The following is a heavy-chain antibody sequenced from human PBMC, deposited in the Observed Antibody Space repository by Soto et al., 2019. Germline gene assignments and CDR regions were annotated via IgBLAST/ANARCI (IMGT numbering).Heavy chain of an antibody. V-gene: IGHV3-74*01. CDR1: GFTFNMYW. CDR3: TRGPRATSAGTSAH. D-gene: IGHD6-13*01. J-gene: IGHJ4*02. CDR2: IYNDGTYA. Sequence: PGGSLRLSCAVSGFTFNMYWMHWVRQVPGKGPVWVARIYNDGTYADYADSVKGRFTISRDNAKDTLYLQMNDLRAEDSALYHCTRGPRATSAGTSAHLGQVTLVPVCS.